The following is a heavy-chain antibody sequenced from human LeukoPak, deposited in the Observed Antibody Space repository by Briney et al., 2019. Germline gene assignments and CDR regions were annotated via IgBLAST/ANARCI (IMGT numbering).Heavy chain of an antibody. V-gene: IGHV3-21*01. J-gene: IGHJ3*02. D-gene: IGHD3-10*01. CDR3: AKDGRKGHYYGSGSRGAFDI. CDR1: GFTFSSYS. CDR2: ISTSSSYI. Sequence: GGSLRLSCAASGFTFSSYSMNWVRQAPGKGLEWVSSISTSSSYIYYVDSVKGRFTISRDNAKKSLYLQMNSLRAEDTAVYYCAKDGRKGHYYGSGSRGAFDIWGQGTMVTVSS.